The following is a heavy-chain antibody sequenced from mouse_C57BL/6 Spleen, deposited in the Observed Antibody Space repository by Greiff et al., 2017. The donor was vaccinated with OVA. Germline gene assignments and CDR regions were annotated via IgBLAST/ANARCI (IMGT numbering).Heavy chain of an antibody. Sequence: EVKLMESGGGLVQPGGSMKLSCVASGFTFSNYWMNWVRQSPEKGLEWVAQIRLKSDNYATHYAESVKGRFTISRDDSKSSVYLQMNNLRAEDTGIYYCTVIYYDYDDAMDYWGQGTSVTVSS. CDR3: TVIYYDYDDAMDY. J-gene: IGHJ4*01. CDR2: IRLKSDNYAT. CDR1: GFTFSNYW. V-gene: IGHV6-3*01. D-gene: IGHD2-4*01.